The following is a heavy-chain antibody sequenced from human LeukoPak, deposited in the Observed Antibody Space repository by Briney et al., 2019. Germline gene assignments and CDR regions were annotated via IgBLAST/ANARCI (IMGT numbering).Heavy chain of an antibody. D-gene: IGHD3-22*01. CDR1: GFTFSSYA. CDR3: AKGPYYDSSGYYYGGDD. V-gene: IGHV3-23*01. Sequence: GGFLRLSCAASGFTFSSYAMSWVRQAPGQGLEWVSAISGSGGSTYYADSVKGRFTISRDNSKNTLYLQMNSLRAEDTAVYYCAKGPYYDSSGYYYGGDDWGQGTLVTVSS. J-gene: IGHJ4*02. CDR2: ISGSGGST.